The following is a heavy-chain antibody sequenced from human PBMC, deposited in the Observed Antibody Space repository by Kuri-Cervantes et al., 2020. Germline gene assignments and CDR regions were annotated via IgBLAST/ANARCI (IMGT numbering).Heavy chain of an antibody. CDR3: ARFSGYSYGFAYYGMDV. CDR2: IRGTGTST. D-gene: IGHD5-18*01. J-gene: IGHJ6*02. Sequence: GESLKISCAASGFTFSSYAMHWVRQAPGKGLEWVSTIRGTGTSTYYADSVKGRFTISRDNSKNTLYLQMNSLRAEDTAVYYCARFSGYSYGFAYYGMDVWGQGTTVTVSS. CDR1: GFTFSSYA. V-gene: IGHV3-23*01.